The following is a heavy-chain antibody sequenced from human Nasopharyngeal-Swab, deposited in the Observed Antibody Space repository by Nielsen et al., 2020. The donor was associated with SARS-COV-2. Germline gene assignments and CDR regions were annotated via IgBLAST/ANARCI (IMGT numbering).Heavy chain of an antibody. CDR1: GFAFDDYA. CDR2: ISWNGGSL. D-gene: IGHD3-10*01. Sequence: GGSLRLSCAASGFAFDDYAMHWVRQAPGKGLEWVSGISWNGGSLAYAGSVKGRFTISRDNAENSLYLQMNSLRPEDTAVYFCAKDSSVARGLDYRGQGALVTVSS. J-gene: IGHJ4*02. V-gene: IGHV3-9*01. CDR3: AKDSSVARGLDY.